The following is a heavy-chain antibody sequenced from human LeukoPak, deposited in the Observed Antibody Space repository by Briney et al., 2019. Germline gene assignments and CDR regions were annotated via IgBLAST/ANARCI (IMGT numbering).Heavy chain of an antibody. CDR3: AKYAFGIVVVPAAIELDY. CDR2: ISGSGGST. D-gene: IGHD2-2*02. CDR1: GFTFSSYA. Sequence: PGGSLRLSCAASGFTFSSYAMSWVRQAPGKGLEWVSAISGSGGSTYYADSVKGRFTISRDNSKNTLYLQMNSLRAEDTVVYYCAKYAFGIVVVPAAIELDYWGQGTLVTVSS. J-gene: IGHJ4*02. V-gene: IGHV3-23*01.